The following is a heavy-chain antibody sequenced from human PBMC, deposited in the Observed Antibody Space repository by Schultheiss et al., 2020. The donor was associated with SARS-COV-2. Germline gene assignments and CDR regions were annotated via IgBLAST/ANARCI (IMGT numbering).Heavy chain of an antibody. CDR2: INSDGSST. D-gene: IGHD6-19*01. V-gene: IGHV3-23*01. J-gene: IGHJ4*02. CDR3: ASGLYSSGWLSLDY. Sequence: GGSLRLSCAASGFTFSSYAMSWVRQAPGKGLEWVSRINSDGSSTSYADSVKGRFTISRHNSKNTLYLQMNSLRAEDTAVYYCASGLYSSGWLSLDYWGQGTLVTVSS. CDR1: GFTFSSYA.